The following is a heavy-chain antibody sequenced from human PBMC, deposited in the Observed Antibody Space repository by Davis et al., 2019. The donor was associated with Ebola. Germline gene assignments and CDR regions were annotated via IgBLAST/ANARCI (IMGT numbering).Heavy chain of an antibody. V-gene: IGHV1-2*04. CDR2: INPNSGGT. CDR1: GYTFTGYY. CDR3: ATDRGSGYLDYYYGMDV. J-gene: IGHJ6*02. D-gene: IGHD5-12*01. Sequence: ASVKVSCKASGYTFTGYYMHWVRQAPGQGLEWMGWINPNSGGTNYAQKFQGWVTMTRDTSISTAYMELSSLRSEDTAVYYCATDRGSGYLDYYYGMDVWGQGTTVTVSS.